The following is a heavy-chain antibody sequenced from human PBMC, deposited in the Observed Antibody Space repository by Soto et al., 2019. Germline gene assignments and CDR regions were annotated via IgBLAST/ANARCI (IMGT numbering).Heavy chain of an antibody. CDR2: IIPILGIA. Sequence: QVQLVQSGAEVKKPGSSVKVSCKASGGTFSSYTISWVRQAPGQGLEWMGRIIPILGIANYAQKFQGRVTITADKSTCRAEIELSSLKCEDTLVCHGSRFRGPYGMDVWGQGTKVTVSS. D-gene: IGHD3-10*01. J-gene: IGHJ6*02. CDR3: SRFRGPYGMDV. CDR1: GGTFSSYT. V-gene: IGHV1-69*02.